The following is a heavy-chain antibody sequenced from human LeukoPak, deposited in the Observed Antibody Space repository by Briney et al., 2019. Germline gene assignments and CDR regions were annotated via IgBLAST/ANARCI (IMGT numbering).Heavy chain of an antibody. CDR3: ARRGWDTAMVTYGYYFDY. CDR1: GFTFSSHW. V-gene: IGHV3-21*01. CDR2: ISSSSSYI. Sequence: GGSLRLSCEASGFTFSSHWMSWVRQAPAKGLEWVSSISSSSSYIYYADSVKGRFTISRDNAKNSLYLQMNSLRAEDTAVYYCARRGWDTAMVTYGYYFDYWGQGTLVTVSS. J-gene: IGHJ4*02. D-gene: IGHD5-18*01.